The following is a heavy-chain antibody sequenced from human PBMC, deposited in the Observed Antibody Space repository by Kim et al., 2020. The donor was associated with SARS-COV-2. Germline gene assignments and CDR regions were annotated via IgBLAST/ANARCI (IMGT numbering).Heavy chain of an antibody. CDR2: ISRGSGTI. CDR1: GFTFRDYV. V-gene: IGHV3-9*01. Sequence: GGSLRLSCAASGFTFRDYVMHWVRQAPGKGLEWVSGISRGSGTIDYADSVKGRFTISRDDASNLLYLQMNNLRTEDTALYYCAKDTSSSHPNYDGLDVWGQGTAVTVSS. J-gene: IGHJ6*02. CDR3: AKDTSSSHPNYDGLDV. D-gene: IGHD3-10*01.